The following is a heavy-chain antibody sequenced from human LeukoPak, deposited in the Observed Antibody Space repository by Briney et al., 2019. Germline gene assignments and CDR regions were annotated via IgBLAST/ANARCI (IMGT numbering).Heavy chain of an antibody. Sequence: GGSLRLSCTLSNFDLRNHDMTWVRQVPGKGLEWVSNIGRSNNTYYAESVKGRFTISRDNSKNTVYLQMNSLRVEDTAVYYCGRESRGTIGTTAVDYWGQGTLVTVSS. V-gene: IGHV3-53*01. J-gene: IGHJ4*02. D-gene: IGHD1-1*01. CDR2: IGRSNNT. CDR3: GRESRGTIGTTAVDY. CDR1: NFDLRNHD.